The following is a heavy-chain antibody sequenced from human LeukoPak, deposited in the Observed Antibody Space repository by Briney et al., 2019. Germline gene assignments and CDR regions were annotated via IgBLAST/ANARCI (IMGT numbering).Heavy chain of an antibody. CDR2: ISGSGGST. J-gene: IGHJ4*02. Sequence: PGGSLRLSCAASGFTFSSYAMSWVRQAPGKGLEWVSAISGSGGSTYCADSVKGRFTISRDNSKNTLYLQMNSLRAEDTAVYYCAKDTDYDSSGYYSRAFDYWGQGTLVTVSS. CDR3: AKDTDYDSSGYYSRAFDY. V-gene: IGHV3-23*01. D-gene: IGHD3-22*01. CDR1: GFTFSSYA.